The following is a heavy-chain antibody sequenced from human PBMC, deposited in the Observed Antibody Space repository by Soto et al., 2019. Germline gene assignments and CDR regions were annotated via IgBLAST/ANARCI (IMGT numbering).Heavy chain of an antibody. J-gene: IGHJ5*02. CDR2: ISYDGSNK. V-gene: IGHV3-30-3*01. CDR3: ARDLTGTYGFDP. Sequence: QVQLVESGGGVVQPGRSLRLSCAASGFTFSSYAMHWVRQAPGKGLEWVAVISYDGSNKYYADSVKGRFTISRDNSKNTLYLQMNSLRAEDTAVYYCARDLTGTYGFDPWGQGTLVTVSS. D-gene: IGHD1-1*01. CDR1: GFTFSSYA.